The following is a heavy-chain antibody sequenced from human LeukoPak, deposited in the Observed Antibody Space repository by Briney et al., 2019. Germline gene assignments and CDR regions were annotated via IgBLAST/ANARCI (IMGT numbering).Heavy chain of an antibody. D-gene: IGHD3-16*01. CDR2: MNPNSGNT. CDR3: AREVGTLPFLGDYYYYYYGMDV. V-gene: IGHV1-8*01. CDR1: GYTFTSYD. Sequence: GASVKVSCKASGYTFTSYDINWVRQATGQGLEWMGWMNPNSGNTGYAQKFQGRVTMTRNTSISTAYMELSSLRSEDTAVYYCAREVGTLPFLGDYYYYYYGMDVWGQGTTVTVSS. J-gene: IGHJ6*02.